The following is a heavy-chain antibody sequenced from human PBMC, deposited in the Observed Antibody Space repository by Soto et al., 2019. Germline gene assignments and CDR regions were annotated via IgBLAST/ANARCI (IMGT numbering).Heavy chain of an antibody. Sequence: ASVKVSCKASGGTFSSYAISWVRQAPGQGLEWMGGIIPIFGTANYAQKFQGRVTITADESTSTAYMELGSLGSEDTAVYYCAKDNGPSGSYDAFDIWGQGTMVTVSS. CDR1: GGTFSSYA. CDR3: AKDNGPSGSYDAFDI. J-gene: IGHJ3*02. D-gene: IGHD1-26*01. V-gene: IGHV1-69*13. CDR2: IIPIFGTA.